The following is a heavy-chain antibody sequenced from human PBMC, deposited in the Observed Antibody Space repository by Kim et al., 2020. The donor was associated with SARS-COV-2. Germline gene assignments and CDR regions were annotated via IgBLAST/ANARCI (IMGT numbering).Heavy chain of an antibody. CDR3: ARSGNWNYDFDY. D-gene: IGHD1-7*01. V-gene: IGHV1-3*01. Sequence: YSQKFHDRVTITRDTSATTAYVELSSLRYEDTAVYYCARSGNWNYDFDYWGQGTLVTVSS. J-gene: IGHJ4*02.